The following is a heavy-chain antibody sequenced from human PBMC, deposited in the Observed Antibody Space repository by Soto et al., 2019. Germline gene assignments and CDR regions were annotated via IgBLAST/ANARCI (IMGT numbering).Heavy chain of an antibody. Sequence: GGSLRLSCSATGLTFRMYAMHWVRQAPGKGLEWVAVISYDGSNKYYADSVKGRFTISRDNSKNTLYLQMNSLRAEDTAVYYCAPWFGAFDYWGQGTLVTVSS. D-gene: IGHD3-10*01. J-gene: IGHJ4*02. V-gene: IGHV3-30*04. CDR2: ISYDGSNK. CDR1: GLTFRMYA. CDR3: APWFGAFDY.